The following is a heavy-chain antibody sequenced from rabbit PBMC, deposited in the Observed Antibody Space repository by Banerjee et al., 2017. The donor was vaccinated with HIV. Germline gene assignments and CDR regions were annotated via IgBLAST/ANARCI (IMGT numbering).Heavy chain of an antibody. CDR3: ARDGGSGWGAPYYFNL. V-gene: IGHV1S40*01. Sequence: LTCTASGFSFNNKYVMCWVRQAPGKGLEWIACINTSSGNTVYATWAKGRFTISKTSWTTVTLQMTSLTAADTATYFCARDGGSGWGAPYYFNLWGPGTLVTV. CDR1: GFSFNNKYV. D-gene: IGHD4-1*01. CDR2: INTSSGNT. J-gene: IGHJ4*01.